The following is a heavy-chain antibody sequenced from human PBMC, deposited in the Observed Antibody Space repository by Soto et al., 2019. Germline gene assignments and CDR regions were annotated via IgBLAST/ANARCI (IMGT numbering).Heavy chain of an antibody. V-gene: IGHV3-23*01. Sequence: GGSLRLSCVASGFTFSSYAMSWVRQAPGKGLEWVSGISGNVDAYYADSVKGRFTISRDNSKNRLFLQMNSLRADDTAIYYCVKESRVRFLQWFPPGGPSLWGQGTQVTVSS. J-gene: IGHJ4*02. CDR3: VKESRVRFLQWFPPGGPSL. D-gene: IGHD3-3*01. CDR2: ISGNVDA. CDR1: GFTFSSYA.